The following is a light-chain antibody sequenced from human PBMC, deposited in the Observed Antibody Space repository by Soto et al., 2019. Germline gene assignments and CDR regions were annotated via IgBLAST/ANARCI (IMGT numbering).Light chain of an antibody. CDR2: EVS. CDR3: SSYTTSNTWV. Sequence: QSVLTQPASVSGSPGQSITISCTGTSSDIGTYNYVSWYQQHPGKAPKLMIYEVSTRPSGVSSRFSASKSGNAASLTISGLQAEDEADYYCSSYTTSNTWVFGGGTKVTVL. V-gene: IGLV2-14*01. J-gene: IGLJ3*02. CDR1: SSDIGTYNY.